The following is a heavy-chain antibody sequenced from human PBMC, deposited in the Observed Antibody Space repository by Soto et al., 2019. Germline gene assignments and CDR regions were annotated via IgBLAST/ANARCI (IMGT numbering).Heavy chain of an antibody. Sequence: QVQLVESGGGVVQPGRSLRLSCAASGFTFSSYGMHWVRQAPGKGLEWVAVISYDGSNKYYADSVKGRFTISRDNSKNTLYLQMNSLRAEDTAVYYCAKGIIVVVTASPFDYWGQGTLVTVSS. CDR1: GFTFSSYG. J-gene: IGHJ4*02. V-gene: IGHV3-30*18. D-gene: IGHD2-21*02. CDR2: ISYDGSNK. CDR3: AKGIIVVVTASPFDY.